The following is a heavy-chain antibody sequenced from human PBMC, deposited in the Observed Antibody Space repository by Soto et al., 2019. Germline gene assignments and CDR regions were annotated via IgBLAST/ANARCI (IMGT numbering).Heavy chain of an antibody. CDR1: GFTFSSYG. Sequence: GGSLRLSCAASGFTFSSYGMHWVRQAPGKGLEWVAVISYDGSNKYYADSVKGRFTISRDNSKNTLYLQMNSLRAEDTAVYYCARGIWEMATIRPENYWGQGTPVTVST. V-gene: IGHV3-30*03. D-gene: IGHD5-12*01. J-gene: IGHJ4*02. CDR3: ARGIWEMATIRPENY. CDR2: ISYDGSNK.